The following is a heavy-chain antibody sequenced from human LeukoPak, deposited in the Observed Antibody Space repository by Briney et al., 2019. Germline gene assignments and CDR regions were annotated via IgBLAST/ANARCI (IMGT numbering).Heavy chain of an antibody. J-gene: IGHJ5*02. V-gene: IGHV6-1*01. Sequence: SQTLSLTCAISGDSFSSNSATWNWIRQSPSRGLEWLGRTYYRSKWYNDYALSVKSRISINPDTSKNQLSLQLNSVTPEDTVIYYCARGWGTMANTVSWFDPWGQGTLVTVSS. D-gene: IGHD1-7*01. CDR2: TYYRSKWYN. CDR3: ARGWGTMANTVSWFDP. CDR1: GDSFSSNSAT.